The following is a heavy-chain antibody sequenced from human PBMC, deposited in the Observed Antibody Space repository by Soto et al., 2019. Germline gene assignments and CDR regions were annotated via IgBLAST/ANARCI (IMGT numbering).Heavy chain of an antibody. D-gene: IGHD5-12*01. Sequence: EVQLVESGGGLVQPGGSLRLSCEASGLTFSSYWMSWVRHAPGKGLEWVAIIKEDGTEIYYVDSVKGRFTISRDNAKNSLYLQMNSLRAEDTAVYYCARDGDGYNRVAFDIWGQGTMVTVSS. CDR2: IKEDGTEI. CDR1: GLTFSSYW. V-gene: IGHV3-7*04. CDR3: ARDGDGYNRVAFDI. J-gene: IGHJ3*02.